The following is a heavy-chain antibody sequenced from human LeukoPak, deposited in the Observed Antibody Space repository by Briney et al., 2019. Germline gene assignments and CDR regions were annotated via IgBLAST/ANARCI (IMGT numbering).Heavy chain of an antibody. Sequence: GGSLRLSCVDSGFTFTNAWMSWVRQAPGKGLEWIGRIKSKTDGETTNYAEPVRGRFTISRDDSKSAVCLQMNSLKIEDTAVYYCTTDLGTYYHGSQRLIPIDYWGQGTLVTVSP. J-gene: IGHJ4*02. CDR1: GFTFTNAW. CDR2: IKSKTDGETT. D-gene: IGHD3-10*01. V-gene: IGHV3-15*01. CDR3: TTDLGTYYHGSQRLIPIDY.